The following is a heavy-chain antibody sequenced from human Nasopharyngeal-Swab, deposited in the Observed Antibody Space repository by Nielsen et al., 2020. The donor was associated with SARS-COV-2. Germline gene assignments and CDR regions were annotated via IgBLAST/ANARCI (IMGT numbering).Heavy chain of an antibody. CDR2: ISSSSSTI. J-gene: IGHJ4*02. D-gene: IGHD3-3*01. CDR3: ARDTTYDFWSGYSKSFDY. Sequence: GGSLRLSCAASGFTFSSYSMNWVRQAPGKGLEWVSYISSSSSTIYYADSVKGRFTISRDNAKNSLYLQMNSLRAEDTAVYYCARDTTYDFWSGYSKSFDYWGQGTLVTVSS. V-gene: IGHV3-48*01. CDR1: GFTFSSYS.